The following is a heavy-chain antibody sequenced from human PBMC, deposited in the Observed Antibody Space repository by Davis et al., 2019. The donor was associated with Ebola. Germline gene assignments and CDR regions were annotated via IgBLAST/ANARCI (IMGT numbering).Heavy chain of an antibody. V-gene: IGHV4-39*01. Sequence: SETLSLTCTVSGGSISSSSYYWGWIRQPPGKGLEWIGRIYYSGITYYNPSLKSRVTISVDTSKNQFSLKLRSVTAADTAVYYCARQGWSGYSLRHWLDPWGRGTLVTVSS. D-gene: IGHD3-3*01. CDR1: GGSISSSSYY. CDR3: ARQGWSGYSLRHWLDP. J-gene: IGHJ5*02. CDR2: IYYSGIT.